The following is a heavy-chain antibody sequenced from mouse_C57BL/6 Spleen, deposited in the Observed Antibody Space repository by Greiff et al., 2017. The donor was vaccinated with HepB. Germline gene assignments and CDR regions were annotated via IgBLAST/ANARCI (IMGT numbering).Heavy chain of an antibody. CDR2: INPYNGGT. CDR3: ARSDLGSSYYYWYFDV. D-gene: IGHD1-1*01. V-gene: IGHV1-19*01. Sequence: VQLQQSGPVLVKPGASVKMSCKASGYTFTDYYMNWVKQSHGKSLEWIGVINPYNGGTSYNQKFKGKATLTVDKSSSTAYMELNSLTSEDSAVYYCARSDLGSSYYYWYFDVWGTGTTVTVSS. CDR1: GYTFTDYY. J-gene: IGHJ1*03.